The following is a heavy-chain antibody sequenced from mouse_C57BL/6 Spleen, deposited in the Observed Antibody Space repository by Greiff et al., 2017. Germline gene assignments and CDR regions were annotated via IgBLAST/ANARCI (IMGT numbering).Heavy chain of an antibody. CDR3: ARDGDGGFAY. CDR2: ISYDGSN. D-gene: IGHD2-3*01. CDR1: GYSITSGYY. V-gene: IGHV3-6*01. J-gene: IGHJ3*01. Sequence: DVKLQESGPGLVKPSQSLSLTCSVTGYSITSGYYWNWIRQFPGNKLEWMGYISYDGSNNYNPSLKNRISITRDTSKNQFFLKLNSVTTEDTATYYCARDGDGGFAYWGQGTLVTVSA.